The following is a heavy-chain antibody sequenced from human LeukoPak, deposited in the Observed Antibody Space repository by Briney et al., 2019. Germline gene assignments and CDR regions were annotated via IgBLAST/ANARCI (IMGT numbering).Heavy chain of an antibody. J-gene: IGHJ4*02. V-gene: IGHV1-69-2*01. CDR3: ATWRHGPIDY. CDR1: GYTFTGYY. CDR2: VDPEDGET. Sequence: GASVKVSCKASGYTFTGYYMHWVRQAPGEGLEWMGLVDPEDGETIYAEKFQGRVTITADTSTDTAYMELSSLRSEDTAVYYCATWRHGPIDYWGQGTLVTVSS.